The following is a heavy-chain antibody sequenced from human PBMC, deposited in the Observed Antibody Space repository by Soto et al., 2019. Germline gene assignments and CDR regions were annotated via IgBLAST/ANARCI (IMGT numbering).Heavy chain of an antibody. CDR3: ARDFTRAPWFDSTGLDY. CDR1: GYTFAEYG. Sequence: ASVKVSCKASGYTFAEYGVSWVRQAPGQGLEWMGWISAYNGNTNYAQNVRGRVTMTTDTSTSIAYMELRSLRSDDTAVYYCARDFTRAPWFDSTGLDYWGPGTLVTVSS. D-gene: IGHD3-9*01. V-gene: IGHV1-18*01. CDR2: ISAYNGNT. J-gene: IGHJ4*02.